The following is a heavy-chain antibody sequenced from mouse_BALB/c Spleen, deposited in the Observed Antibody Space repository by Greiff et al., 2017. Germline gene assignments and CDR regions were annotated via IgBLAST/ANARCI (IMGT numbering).Heavy chain of an antibody. V-gene: IGHV1-31*01. Sequence: EVKLMESGPELVKPGASVKISCKASGYSFTGYYMHWVKQSHVKSLEWIGRINPYNGATSYNQNFKDKASLTVDKSSSTAYMELHSLTSEDSAVYYCARAYDYDDAMDYWGQGTSVTVSS. D-gene: IGHD2-4*01. J-gene: IGHJ4*01. CDR2: INPYNGAT. CDR1: GYSFTGYY. CDR3: ARAYDYDDAMDY.